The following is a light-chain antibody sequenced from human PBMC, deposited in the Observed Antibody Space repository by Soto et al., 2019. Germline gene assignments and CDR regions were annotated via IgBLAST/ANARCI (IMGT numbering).Light chain of an antibody. CDR1: SSDVGGYNY. Sequence: QSVLTQPASVSGSPGQSITISCTGTSSDVGGYNYVSWYQQHPGKAPKLMIYEVSNRPSGVSNRFSGSKSGNTASLTIAGLQAEDEAEYYCSSYTSSSTLGVFGGGTKPTVL. V-gene: IGLV2-14*01. CDR3: SSYTSSSTLGV. J-gene: IGLJ3*02. CDR2: EVS.